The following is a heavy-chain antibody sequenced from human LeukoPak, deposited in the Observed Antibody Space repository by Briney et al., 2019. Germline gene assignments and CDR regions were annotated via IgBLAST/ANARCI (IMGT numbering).Heavy chain of an antibody. CDR1: GFTFSSYA. D-gene: IGHD2-8*02. CDR3: AKHTGYYSYYGMDV. J-gene: IGHJ6*02. CDR2: ISGSGGST. Sequence: GGSLRPSCAASGFTFSSYAMSWVRQAPGKGLAWVSAISGSGGSTYYADSVKGRFTISRDNSKNTLYLQMNSLRAEDTAVYYCAKHTGYYSYYGMDVWGQGTTVTVSS. V-gene: IGHV3-23*01.